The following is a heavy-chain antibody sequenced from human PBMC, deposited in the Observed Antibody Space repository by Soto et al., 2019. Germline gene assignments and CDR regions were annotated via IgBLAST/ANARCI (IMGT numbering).Heavy chain of an antibody. J-gene: IGHJ6*02. CDR2: IYQSGST. Sequence: TLSLTCAVSGGSISSGGNSWSWIRQPPGKGLEWIGYIYQSGSTYYNPSLKSRVTISVDRAKNQFSLKLSSVTAADTAVYYCARSVVRGVMGSYSYNGMDVWGQATTVTVSS. CDR3: ARSVVRGVMGSYSYNGMDV. V-gene: IGHV4-30-2*01. D-gene: IGHD3-10*01. CDR1: GGSISSGGNS.